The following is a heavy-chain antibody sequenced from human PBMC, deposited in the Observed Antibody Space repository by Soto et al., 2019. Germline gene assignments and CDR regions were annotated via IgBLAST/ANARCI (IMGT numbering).Heavy chain of an antibody. CDR1: GFTFSSYG. CDR3: AKGPPLPYYGMDV. Sequence: PGGSLRLSCAASGFTFSSYGMHWVRQAPGKGLEWVAVIWYDGSNKYYADSVKGRFTISRDNSKNTLYLQMNSLRAEDTAVYYCAKGPPLPYYGMDVWGQGTTVTSP. J-gene: IGHJ6*02. CDR2: IWYDGSNK. V-gene: IGHV3-33*06.